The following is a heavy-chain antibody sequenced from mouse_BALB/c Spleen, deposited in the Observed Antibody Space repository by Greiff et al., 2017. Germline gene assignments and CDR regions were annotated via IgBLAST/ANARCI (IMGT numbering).Heavy chain of an antibody. CDR1: GYSITSDYA. V-gene: IGHV3-2*02. CDR2: ISYSGST. J-gene: IGHJ2*01. CDR3: ARLKEDYFDY. Sequence: EVHLVESGPGLVKPSQSLSLTCTVTGYSITSDYAWNWIRQFPGNKLEWMGYISYSGSTSYNPSLKSRISITRDTSKNQFFLQLNSVTTEDTATYYCARLKEDYFDYWGQGTTLTVSS.